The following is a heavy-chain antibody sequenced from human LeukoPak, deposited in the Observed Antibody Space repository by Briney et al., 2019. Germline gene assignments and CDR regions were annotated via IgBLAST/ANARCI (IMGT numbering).Heavy chain of an antibody. Sequence: GGSLRLSCAASGFTFSSYAMSWVRQTPGKGLEWVSAISGSGGSTYYADSVKGRFTISRDNSKNTLYLQMNSLRAEDTAVYYCAKVHTGMTTSNWGQGTLVTVSS. J-gene: IGHJ4*02. D-gene: IGHD4-17*01. CDR2: ISGSGGST. CDR1: GFTFSSYA. CDR3: AKVHTGMTTSN. V-gene: IGHV3-23*01.